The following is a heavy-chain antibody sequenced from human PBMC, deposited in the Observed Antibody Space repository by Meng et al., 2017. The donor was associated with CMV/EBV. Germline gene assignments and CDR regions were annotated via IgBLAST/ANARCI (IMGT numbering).Heavy chain of an antibody. CDR2: IYYSGST. V-gene: IGHV4-61*01. CDR3: ARGGANMVRGLLDWFDP. CDR1: GGSVSSGSYY. Sequence: SETLSLTCTVSGGSVSSGSYYWSWIRQPPGKGLEWIGYIYYSGSTNYNPSLKSRVTISVDTSKNQFSLKLSSVTAEDTAVYYCARGGANMVRGLLDWFDPWGQGTLVTVSS. J-gene: IGHJ5*02. D-gene: IGHD3-10*01.